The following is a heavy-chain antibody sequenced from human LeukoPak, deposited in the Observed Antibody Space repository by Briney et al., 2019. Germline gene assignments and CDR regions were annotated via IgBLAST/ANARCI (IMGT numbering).Heavy chain of an antibody. CDR1: GFTFSSYS. CDR2: ISSSSSYI. D-gene: IGHD6-13*01. J-gene: IGHJ4*02. CDR3: ARATGYSSSWELDY. V-gene: IGHV3-21*01. Sequence: GGSLRLSCAASGFTFSSYSMTWVRQAPGKGLEWVSSISSSSSYIYYADSVKGRFTISRDNAKNSLYLQMNSLRAEDTAVYYCARATGYSSSWELDYWGQGTLVTVSS.